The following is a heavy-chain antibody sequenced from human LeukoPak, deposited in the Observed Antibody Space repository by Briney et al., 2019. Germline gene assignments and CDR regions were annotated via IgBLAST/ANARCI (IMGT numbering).Heavy chain of an antibody. V-gene: IGHV1-69*05. D-gene: IGHD3-22*01. J-gene: IGHJ4*02. CDR2: IIPIFGTA. CDR1: GGTFSSYA. Sequence: SVKVSCKASGGTFSSYAISWVRQAPGQGLEWMGGIIPIFGTANYAQKFQGRVTITTDESTSTAYMELSSLRSEDTAVYYCARDRGGSYYYDSSGYYYPFDYGGQGTLVTVSS. CDR3: ARDRGGSYYYDSSGYYYPFDY.